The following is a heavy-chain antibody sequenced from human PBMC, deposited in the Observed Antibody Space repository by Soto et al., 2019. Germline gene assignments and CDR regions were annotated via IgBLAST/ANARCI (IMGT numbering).Heavy chain of an antibody. J-gene: IGHJ6*02. Sequence: GGSLRLSCAASGFTFSSYSMNWVRQAPGKGLEWVSSISSSSSYIYYADSVKGRFTISRDNAKNSLYLQMNSLRAEDTAVYYCARACITGTTLFLCYYYGMGVWGQGTTVTVSS. CDR1: GFTFSSYS. V-gene: IGHV3-21*01. CDR2: ISSSSSYI. CDR3: ARACITGTTLFLCYYYGMGV. D-gene: IGHD1-20*01.